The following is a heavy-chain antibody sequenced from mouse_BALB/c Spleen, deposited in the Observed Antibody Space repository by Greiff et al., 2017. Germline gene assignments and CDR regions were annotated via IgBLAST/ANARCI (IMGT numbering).Heavy chain of an antibody. J-gene: IGHJ4*01. CDR3: ARSGYGSSYYYAMDY. CDR1: GYTFTDYN. Sequence: VQLQQSGPELVKPGASVKISCKASGYTFTDYNMHWVKQSHGKSLEWIGYIYPYNGGTGYNQKFKSKATLTVDNSSSTAYMELRSLTSEDSAVYYCARSGYGSSYYYAMDYWGQGTSVTVSS. CDR2: IYPYNGGT. V-gene: IGHV1S29*02. D-gene: IGHD1-1*01.